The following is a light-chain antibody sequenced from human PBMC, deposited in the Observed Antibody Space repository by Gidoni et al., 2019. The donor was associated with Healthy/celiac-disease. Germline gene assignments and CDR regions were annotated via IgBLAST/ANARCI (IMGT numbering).Light chain of an antibody. Sequence: DIQMTQSPSSLSASVGDRVTITCGASQGISNYLAWYQQKPGKVPKLLIYAASTLQSGVPSRFSGSGSGTDFTLSISSLQPEDVATYYCQKYNSAPWTFGQXTKVEIK. J-gene: IGKJ1*01. CDR2: AAS. V-gene: IGKV1-27*01. CDR1: QGISNY. CDR3: QKYNSAPWT.